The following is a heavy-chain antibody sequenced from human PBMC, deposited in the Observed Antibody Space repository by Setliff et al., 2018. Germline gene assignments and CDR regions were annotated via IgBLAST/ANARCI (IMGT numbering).Heavy chain of an antibody. CDR1: GYTFTNYG. CDR2: ISGGDGNT. Sequence: ASVKVSCKTSGYTFTNYGMHWVRQAPGQSLEWMGWISGGDGNTKYSKQFQGRLTLTRDTSANTAYMELSTLTSEDTAVYYCARLQALFGVSKDGDCFDPWGQGSLVTVSS. V-gene: IGHV1-3*01. J-gene: IGHJ5*02. CDR3: ARLQALFGVSKDGDCFDP. D-gene: IGHD3-3*01.